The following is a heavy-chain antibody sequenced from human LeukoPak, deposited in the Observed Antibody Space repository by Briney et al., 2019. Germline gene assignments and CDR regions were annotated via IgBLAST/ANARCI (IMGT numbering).Heavy chain of an antibody. Sequence: SVKVSCKASGGTFSSYAISWVRQAPGQGLEWMGGIIPIFGTTNYAQKFQGRVTITADESTSTAYMELSSLRSEDTAVYYCARSDCSGGSCYSDWYFDYWGQGTLVTVSS. CDR1: GGTFSSYA. CDR3: ARSDCSGGSCYSDWYFDY. D-gene: IGHD2-15*01. CDR2: IIPIFGTT. V-gene: IGHV1-69*01. J-gene: IGHJ4*02.